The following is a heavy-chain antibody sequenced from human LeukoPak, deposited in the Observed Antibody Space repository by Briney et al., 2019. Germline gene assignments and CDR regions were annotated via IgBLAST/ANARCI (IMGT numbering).Heavy chain of an antibody. CDR3: ARGDCSGGSCYAASDI. Sequence: GESLKISCQVSGYSFTSYWIGWVRQMPGKGLEWMGIIYPGDSDTRYSPSFQGQVTISADKSISTAYLQWSSLKASDTAMYYCARGDCSGGSCYAASDIWGQGTMVTVSS. CDR1: GYSFTSYW. J-gene: IGHJ3*02. D-gene: IGHD2-15*01. V-gene: IGHV5-51*01. CDR2: IYPGDSDT.